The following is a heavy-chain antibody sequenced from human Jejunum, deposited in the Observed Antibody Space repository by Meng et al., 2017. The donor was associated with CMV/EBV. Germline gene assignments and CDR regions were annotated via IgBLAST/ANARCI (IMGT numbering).Heavy chain of an antibody. Sequence: QITLQESGPPLVKHTQTLTLTCSFSGFSPSTSGEGVGWIRQPPGKALEWLALIYRGDDKRYSPSLNSRLTIAKDTSKNEVVLTLTNMGPIDTGTYYCAHFVGGYYPSRPDYWGQGTLVTVSS. CDR1: GFSPSTSGEG. CDR3: AHFVGGYYPSRPDY. CDR2: IYRGDDK. D-gene: IGHD1-26*01. V-gene: IGHV2-5*02. J-gene: IGHJ4*02.